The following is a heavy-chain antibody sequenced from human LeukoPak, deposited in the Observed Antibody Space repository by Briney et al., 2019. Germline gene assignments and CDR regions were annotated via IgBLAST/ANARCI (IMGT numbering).Heavy chain of an antibody. CDR1: GYTFTSYD. Sequence: ASVKVSCKASGYTFTSYDINWVRQANGQGLEWMWWINPNSGNTGYALKFQGRATMTRNTSIGTSYMELSSLRSEGMAVYYVSRGSTGITIFGVVITPPHLKYYFDCWGQGTLVTVSS. V-gene: IGHV1-8*01. CDR2: INPNSGNT. J-gene: IGHJ4*02. D-gene: IGHD3-3*01. CDR3: SRGSTGITIFGVVITPPHLKYYFDC.